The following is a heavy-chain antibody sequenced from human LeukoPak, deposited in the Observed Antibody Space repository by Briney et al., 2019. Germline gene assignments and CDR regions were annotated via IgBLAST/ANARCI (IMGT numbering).Heavy chain of an antibody. CDR3: ARSPITGWD. V-gene: IGHV3-33*01. CDR1: GFTFRTYG. J-gene: IGHJ4*02. Sequence: GGSLRLSCAASGFTFRTYGMHWVRQTPGRGLEWVAVIWSDGSNKNYADSVKGRFTLSRDNSNNMLYLQMNSLRAEDTAVYYCARSPITGWDWGQGTLVTVFS. CDR2: IWSDGSNK. D-gene: IGHD6-19*01.